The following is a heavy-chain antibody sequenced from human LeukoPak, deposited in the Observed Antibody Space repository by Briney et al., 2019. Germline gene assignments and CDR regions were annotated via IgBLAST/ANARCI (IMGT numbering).Heavy chain of an antibody. D-gene: IGHD1-26*01. V-gene: IGHV3-48*02. Sequence: PGGSLRLSCAASGFTFSTYSMHWVRQAPGKGLEWVSYISSSSSAIYYADSVKGRFTISRDNAKTSLYLQMNSLRDGDTAVYYCVRPRDGSGSPPDIWGQGTMVTVSS. J-gene: IGHJ3*02. CDR3: VRPRDGSGSPPDI. CDR2: ISSSSSAI. CDR1: GFTFSTYS.